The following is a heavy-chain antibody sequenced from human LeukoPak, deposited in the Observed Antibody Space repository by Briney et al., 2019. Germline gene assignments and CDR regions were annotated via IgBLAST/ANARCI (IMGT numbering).Heavy chain of an antibody. J-gene: IGHJ4*02. Sequence: GGSLRLSCAASGFTFSSYEMNWVRQAPGKGLEWVSYISSSGTSIYYADSVKGRFTISRDNAKNSLYLQMNSLRADDTAVYYCARRHCSSTSCLIDYWGQGTLVTVSS. D-gene: IGHD2-2*01. CDR2: ISSSGTSI. CDR3: ARRHCSSTSCLIDY. CDR1: GFTFSSYE. V-gene: IGHV3-48*03.